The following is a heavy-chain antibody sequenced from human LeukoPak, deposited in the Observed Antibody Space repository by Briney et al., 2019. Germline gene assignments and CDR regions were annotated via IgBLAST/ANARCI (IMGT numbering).Heavy chain of an antibody. CDR2: INAGNGNT. V-gene: IGHV1-3*01. Sequence: ASVKASCKASGYTFTSYAMHWVRQAPEQRLEWMGWINAGNGNTKYSQKFQGRVTITRDTSASTAYMELSSLRSEDTAVYYCARSPLISWGPRSYYFDYWGQGTLVTVSP. CDR3: ARSPLISWGPRSYYFDY. CDR1: GYTFTSYA. J-gene: IGHJ4*02. D-gene: IGHD7-27*01.